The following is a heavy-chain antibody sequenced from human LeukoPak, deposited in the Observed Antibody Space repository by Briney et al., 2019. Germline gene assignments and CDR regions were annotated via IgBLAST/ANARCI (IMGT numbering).Heavy chain of an antibody. CDR3: ARAVVAARQNFDY. CDR2: INHSGST. Sequence: SETLSFTCAVYGGSFSGYYWSWIRQPPGKGLEWIGEINHSGSTNYNPSLKSRVTISVDTSKNQFSLKLSSVTAADTAVYYCARAVVAARQNFDYWGQGTLVTVSS. D-gene: IGHD6-6*01. CDR1: GGSFSGYY. J-gene: IGHJ4*02. V-gene: IGHV4-34*01.